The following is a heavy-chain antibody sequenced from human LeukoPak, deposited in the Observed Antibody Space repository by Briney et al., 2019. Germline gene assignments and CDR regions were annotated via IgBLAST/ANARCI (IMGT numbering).Heavy chain of an antibody. Sequence: ASVKVSCKASGYTFTSYGISWVRQAPGQGLEWMGWISAYNGNRNYAQKLQGRVTMTTDTSTSTAYMELRSLRSDDTAMYYCARDTAFWSGYYYMDVWGKGTTVTVSS. J-gene: IGHJ6*03. D-gene: IGHD3-3*01. V-gene: IGHV1-18*01. CDR1: GYTFTSYG. CDR2: ISAYNGNR. CDR3: ARDTAFWSGYYYMDV.